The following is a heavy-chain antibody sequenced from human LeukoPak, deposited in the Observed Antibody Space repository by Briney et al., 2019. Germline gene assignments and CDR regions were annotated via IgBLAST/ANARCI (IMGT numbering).Heavy chain of an antibody. CDR1: GGSISSYY. J-gene: IGHJ5*02. D-gene: IGHD3-10*01. Sequence: PSETLSLTCTVSGGSISSYYWSWIRQPPGKGLEWIGYIYYSGSTNYNPSLKSRVTISVDTSKNQFSLKLSSVTAADTAVYYCASRITMVRGVRYNWFDPWGQGTLVTVSS. CDR2: IYYSGST. V-gene: IGHV4-59*01. CDR3: ASRITMVRGVRYNWFDP.